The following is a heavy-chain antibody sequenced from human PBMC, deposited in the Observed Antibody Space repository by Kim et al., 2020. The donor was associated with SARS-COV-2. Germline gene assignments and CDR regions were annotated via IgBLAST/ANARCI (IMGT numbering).Heavy chain of an antibody. CDR2: ISYDGSNK. D-gene: IGHD3-22*01. CDR3: AKELGGRYDSSGYYTRGGRDV. V-gene: IGHV3-30*18. J-gene: IGHJ6*02. Sequence: GGSLRLSCAASGFTFSSYGMHWVRQAPGKGLEWVAVISYDGSNKYYADSVKGRFTISRDNSKNTLYLQMNSLRAEDTAVYYCAKELGGRYDSSGYYTRGGRDVWGQGTTVTVSS. CDR1: GFTFSSYG.